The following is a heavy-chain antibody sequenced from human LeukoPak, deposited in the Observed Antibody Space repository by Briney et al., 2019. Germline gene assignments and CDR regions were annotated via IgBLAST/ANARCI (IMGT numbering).Heavy chain of an antibody. J-gene: IGHJ4*02. CDR1: GFTFSSYG. CDR3: ASSGSYRFDY. D-gene: IGHD1-26*01. CDR2: ISSDGNNK. V-gene: IGHV3-30*03. Sequence: PGRSLRLSCAASGFTFSSYGMHWVRQAPGKGLEWVAVISSDGNNKNYVDSVKGRFTFSRDNSKNTLYLQMNSLRAEDTAVYYCASSGSYRFDYWGQGTLVTVSS.